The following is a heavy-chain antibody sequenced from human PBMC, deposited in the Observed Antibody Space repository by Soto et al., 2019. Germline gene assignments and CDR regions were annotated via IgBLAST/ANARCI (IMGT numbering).Heavy chain of an antibody. J-gene: IGHJ4*02. CDR1: GFTFSSSE. CDR2: ISGSGTTI. Sequence: GGSLRLSCXASGFTFSSSEMNWVRQAPGKGLEWVSYISGSGTTIYYAASVKGRFTISRDNAKNSLYLQMNSLRAEDTAVYYCARELAWHYDYWGQGTLVTVSS. V-gene: IGHV3-48*03. D-gene: IGHD1-7*01. CDR3: ARELAWHYDY.